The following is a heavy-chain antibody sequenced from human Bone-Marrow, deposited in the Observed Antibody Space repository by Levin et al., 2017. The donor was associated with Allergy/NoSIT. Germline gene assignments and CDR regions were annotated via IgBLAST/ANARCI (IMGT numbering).Heavy chain of an antibody. CDR1: GFTFRTHA. CDR3: ARNFLVNRNWIFDS. V-gene: IGHV3-30-3*01. J-gene: IGHJ4*02. Sequence: GGSLRLSCAASGFTFRTHALHWVRQAPGKGLEWVAVVSYDGGTKYYADSVKGRFTISRDNSKNTLYLEMSSLRTEDTATYYCARNFLVNRNWIFDSWGQGTLVTVSS. CDR2: VSYDGGTK. D-gene: IGHD1-1*01.